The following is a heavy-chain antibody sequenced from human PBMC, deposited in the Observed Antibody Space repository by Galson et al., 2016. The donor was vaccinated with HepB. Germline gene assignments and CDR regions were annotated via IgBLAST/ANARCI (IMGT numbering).Heavy chain of an antibody. CDR1: GFTFSSFS. CDR2: ISSSGDAV. J-gene: IGHJ4*02. D-gene: IGHD2-2*01. Sequence: SLRLSCAPSGFTFSSFSMHWVRQAPGKGLEWLSYISSSGDAVYYADSVRGRFTISRGNAKNSLFLQMNSLRPKDTALYYCARDSFYCISTSCLPYYFDNWGQGTLVTVSS. V-gene: IGHV3-48*01. CDR3: ARDSFYCISTSCLPYYFDN.